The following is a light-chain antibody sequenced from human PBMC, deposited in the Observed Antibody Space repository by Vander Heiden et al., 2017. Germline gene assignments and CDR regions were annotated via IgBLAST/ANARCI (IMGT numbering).Light chain of an antibody. J-gene: IGKJ3*01. CDR3: QQKDSNHPAT. CDR2: WES. V-gene: IGKV4-1*01. Sequence: DSLLPSLGDRATSNCKSRQSVLYSSNNKNYLAWPQQKPVQPPKLLIYWESTREAGVPDRFTRSRARRYFTLTISSRQAEDVAVYYCQQKDSNHPATFGPGTRLDMK. CDR1: QSVLYSSNNKNY.